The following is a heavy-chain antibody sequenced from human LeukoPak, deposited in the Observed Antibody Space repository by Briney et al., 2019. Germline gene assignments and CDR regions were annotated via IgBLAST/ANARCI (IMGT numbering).Heavy chain of an antibody. CDR2: IDPDGSDA. V-gene: IGHV3-74*01. J-gene: IGHJ3*01. Sequence: TGGSLRLSCEASGFSLSNHWMHWVRQAPGEGLVWVAHIDPDGSDANYGDSVKGRFTISRDNAKNTLYLQMDSLRAEDTAVYYCARELGRGGSAFDVWGQGTMVTVSS. CDR3: ARELGRGGSAFDV. D-gene: IGHD3-16*01. CDR1: GFSLSNHW.